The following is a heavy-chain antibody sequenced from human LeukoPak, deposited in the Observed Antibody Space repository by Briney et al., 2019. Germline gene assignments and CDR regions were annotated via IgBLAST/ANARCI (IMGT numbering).Heavy chain of an antibody. J-gene: IGHJ4*02. D-gene: IGHD3-22*01. CDR3: ASQVDYYDSSGYFDY. CDR2: IIPILGIA. Sequence: SVKVSCKASGGTFSSYAINWVRPAPGQGLEWVGRIIPILGIANYAQKFQGRVTITADKSTSTAYMELSSRRSEDTAVYYCASQVDYYDSSGYFDYWGQGTLVTVSS. CDR1: GGTFSSYA. V-gene: IGHV1-69*04.